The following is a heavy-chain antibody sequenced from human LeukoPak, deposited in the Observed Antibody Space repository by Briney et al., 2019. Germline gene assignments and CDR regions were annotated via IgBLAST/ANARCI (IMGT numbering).Heavy chain of an antibody. D-gene: IGHD2-2*01. CDR3: ARAQKTDVPAAIAGADY. CDR2: IKQDGSEK. J-gene: IGHJ4*02. Sequence: GGSLRLSCAASGFTFSSYWMSWVRQAPGKGLEWVANIKQDGSEKYYVDSVKGRFTISRDNAKNSLYLQMNSLRAEDTAVYYCARAQKTDVPAAIAGADYWGQGTLVTVSS. CDR1: GFTFSSYW. V-gene: IGHV3-7*01.